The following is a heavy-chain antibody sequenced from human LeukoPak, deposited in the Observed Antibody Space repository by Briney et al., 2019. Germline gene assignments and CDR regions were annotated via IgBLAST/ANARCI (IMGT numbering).Heavy chain of an antibody. CDR1: GGSFSGYY. J-gene: IGHJ6*02. V-gene: IGHV4-34*01. D-gene: IGHD2-15*01. CDR3: ARGANFYYYGMDV. Sequence: SETLSLTCAVYGGSFSGYYWSWIRQPPGKGLEWIGEINHSGSTNYNLSLKSRVTISVDTSKNQFSLKLSSVTAADTAVYYCARGANFYYYGMDVWGQGTTVTVPS. CDR2: INHSGST.